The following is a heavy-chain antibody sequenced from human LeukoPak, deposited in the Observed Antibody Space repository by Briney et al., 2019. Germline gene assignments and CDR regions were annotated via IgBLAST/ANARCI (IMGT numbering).Heavy chain of an antibody. D-gene: IGHD4-17*01. V-gene: IGHV3-21*01. CDR2: ISSSSSYI. Sequence: GGSLRLSCAAFGFTFSSYAMNWVRQAPGKGLEWVSSISSSSSYIYYADSVKGRFTISRDNAKNSLYLQMNSLRAEDTAVYYCARALAKTTGYYFDYWGQGTLVTVSS. CDR3: ARALAKTTGYYFDY. J-gene: IGHJ4*02. CDR1: GFTFSSYA.